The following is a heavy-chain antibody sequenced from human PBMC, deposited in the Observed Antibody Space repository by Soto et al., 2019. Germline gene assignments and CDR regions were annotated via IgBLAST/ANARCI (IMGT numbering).Heavy chain of an antibody. CDR3: ARVECSSTSCHPPYYYYGMDV. D-gene: IGHD2-2*01. J-gene: IGHJ6*02. CDR2: IWYDGSNK. CDR1: GFTFSSYG. V-gene: IGHV3-33*01. Sequence: PGGSLRLSCAASGFTFSSYGMHWVRQAPGKGLEWVAVIWYDGSNKYYADYVKGRFTISRDNSKNTLYLQMNSLRAEDTAVYYCARVECSSTSCHPPYYYYGMDVWGQGTTVTVSS.